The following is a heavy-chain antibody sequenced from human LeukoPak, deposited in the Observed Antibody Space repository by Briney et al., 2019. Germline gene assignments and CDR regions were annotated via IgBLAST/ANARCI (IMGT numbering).Heavy chain of an antibody. D-gene: IGHD5-18*01. CDR2: ISSSSRYT. CDR1: GFTFSDYY. CDR3: ASTKEDTAMAPFDY. Sequence: PGGSLRLSCAASGFTFSDYYMSWIRQAPGKGLEWVSYISSSSRYTNYADSVKGRFTISRDNAKNSLYLQMNSLRAEDTAVYYCASTKEDTAMAPFDYWGQGTLVTVSA. V-gene: IGHV3-11*03. J-gene: IGHJ4*02.